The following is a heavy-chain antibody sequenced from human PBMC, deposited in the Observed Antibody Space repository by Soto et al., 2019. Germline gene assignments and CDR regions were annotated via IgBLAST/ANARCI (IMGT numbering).Heavy chain of an antibody. CDR2: IKSKTDGGTT. CDR3: TTRRRVVPAAPSWFDP. CDR1: GFTFSNAW. V-gene: IGHV3-15*01. D-gene: IGHD2-2*01. Sequence: GGTLRLSCAASGFTFSNAWMSWVRQAPGKGLEWVGRIKSKTDGGTTDYAAPVKGRFTISRDDSKNTLYLQMNSLKTEDTAVYYCTTRRRVVPAAPSWFDPWGQGTLVTVSS. J-gene: IGHJ5*02.